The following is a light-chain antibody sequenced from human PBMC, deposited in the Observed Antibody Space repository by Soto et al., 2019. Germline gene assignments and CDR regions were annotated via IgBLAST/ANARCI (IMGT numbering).Light chain of an antibody. Sequence: QSALTQPASVFGSPGQSITISCTGTSSDVGGYNFVSWYQQHPGKAPKLVIYEVSNRPSGVSNRFSGSKSGNTASLTISGLQPGDEADYYCSSYTTSSTVVFGTGTKVTVL. CDR3: SSYTTSSTVV. CDR1: SSDVGGYNF. J-gene: IGLJ1*01. V-gene: IGLV2-14*03. CDR2: EVS.